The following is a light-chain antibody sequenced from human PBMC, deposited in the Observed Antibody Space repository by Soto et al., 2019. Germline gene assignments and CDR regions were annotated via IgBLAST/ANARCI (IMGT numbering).Light chain of an antibody. Sequence: TQSPLSLPVTPGEAASISCRSSQSLLHRNGYNFLDWYQQKPGKVPKLLIYAASTLQSGVPSRFSGSGSGTDFTLTISSLQPEDVATYYCQKYNSAPWTFGQGTRLEIK. J-gene: IGKJ5*01. CDR1: QSLLHRNGYNF. CDR2: AAS. V-gene: IGKV1-27*01. CDR3: QKYNSAPWT.